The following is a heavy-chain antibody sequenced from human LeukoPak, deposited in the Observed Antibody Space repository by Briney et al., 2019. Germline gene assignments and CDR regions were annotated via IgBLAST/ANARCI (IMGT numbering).Heavy chain of an antibody. D-gene: IGHD2/OR15-2a*01. Sequence: GGSLRLSCAASGFTFRMYWMHWVRQIPGKGLVWVSRINGDGSSANYADSVKGRFTMSRDNAKNTLYLQMNSLRGEDTAVYYCARDIYGYFDLWGRGTLVTVSS. CDR1: GFTFRMYW. V-gene: IGHV3-74*01. J-gene: IGHJ2*01. CDR3: ARDIYGYFDL. CDR2: INGDGSSA.